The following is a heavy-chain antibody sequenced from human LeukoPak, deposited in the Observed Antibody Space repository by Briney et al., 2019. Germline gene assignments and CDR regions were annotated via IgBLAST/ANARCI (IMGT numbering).Heavy chain of an antibody. CDR2: IGSTGSDR. Sequence: GGSLRLSCTTSGLTFSTSGFNWVRQAPGKGLEWVASIGSTGSDRYHADSIKGRFTISRDNANNFLYLQMNSLRAEDTAVYYCATETNGRHYDYWGQGTLLTVSS. CDR3: ATETNGRHYDY. V-gene: IGHV3-21*06. CDR1: GLTFSTSG. J-gene: IGHJ4*02. D-gene: IGHD1-14*01.